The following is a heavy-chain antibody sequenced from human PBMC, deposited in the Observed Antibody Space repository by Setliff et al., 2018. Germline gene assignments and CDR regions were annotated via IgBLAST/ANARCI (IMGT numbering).Heavy chain of an antibody. J-gene: IGHJ6*02. V-gene: IGHV3-30*02. CDR3: ARDDTLLPHLHFYYYYGMDV. D-gene: IGHD3-22*01. CDR1: GFTFSNYG. CDR2: IRYDGSNK. Sequence: GGSLRLSCAASGFTFSNYGMHWVRQAPGKGLEWVAFIRYDGSNKYYADSVKGRFTMSRDNSKNTLYLQMNSLRAEDTAVYYCARDDTLLPHLHFYYYYGMDVWPKGPRSPSP.